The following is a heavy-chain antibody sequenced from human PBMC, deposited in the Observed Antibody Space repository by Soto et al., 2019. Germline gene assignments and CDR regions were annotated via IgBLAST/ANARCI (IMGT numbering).Heavy chain of an antibody. CDR2: INPNSGGT. J-gene: IGHJ4*02. CDR1: GYTFTGYY. CDR3: ASLGHSSSWYAFDY. Sequence: GASVKVSCKASGYTFTGYYMHWVRQAPGQGLEWMGWINPNSGGTNYAQKFQGWVTMTRDTSISTAYMELSRLRSDDTAVYYCASLGHSSSWYAFDYWGQGTLVTVSS. D-gene: IGHD6-13*01. V-gene: IGHV1-2*04.